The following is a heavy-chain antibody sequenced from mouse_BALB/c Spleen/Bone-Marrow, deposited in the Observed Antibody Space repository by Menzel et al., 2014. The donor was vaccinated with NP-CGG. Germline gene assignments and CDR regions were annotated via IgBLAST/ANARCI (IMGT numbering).Heavy chain of an antibody. D-gene: IGHD2-1*01. CDR2: IYYSGTI. CDR3: ARYYGNYFDY. Sequence: KLMESGPGLVKPSQTVSLTCTVTGISITTGNYRWSWIRQFPGNKLEWIGYIYYSGTITYNPSLTSRTTITRDTSKNQFFLEMNSLTAEDTATYYCARYYGNYFDYWGQGTTLTVSS. CDR1: GISITTGNYR. V-gene: IGHV3-5*02. J-gene: IGHJ2*01.